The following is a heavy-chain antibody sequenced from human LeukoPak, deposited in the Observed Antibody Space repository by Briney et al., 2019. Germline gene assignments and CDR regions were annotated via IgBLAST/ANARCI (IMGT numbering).Heavy chain of an antibody. V-gene: IGHV1-18*01. Sequence: ASVKVSCKASGCTFTSYGISWVRQAPGQGLEWMGWISAYNGNTNYAQKLQGRVTLTTDTSTSTAYMELRSLRSDDTAVYYCARDGSLYCSGGSCYFDYWGQGTLVTVSS. CDR3: ARDGSLYCSGGSCYFDY. CDR1: GCTFTSYG. D-gene: IGHD2-15*01. CDR2: ISAYNGNT. J-gene: IGHJ4*02.